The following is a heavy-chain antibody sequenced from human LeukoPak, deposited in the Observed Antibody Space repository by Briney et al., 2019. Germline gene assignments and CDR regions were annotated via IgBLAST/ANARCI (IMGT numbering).Heavy chain of an antibody. V-gene: IGHV1-2*02. CDR3: ARAHEGNWNYGTDY. D-gene: IGHD1-7*01. CDR1: GYTFTAYY. J-gene: IGHJ4*02. CDR2: ISPNSGGT. Sequence: ASVKVSCKASGYTFTAYYIHWVRQAPGQGLEWMGWISPNSGGTNYAQKFQGRVTMTRDTSISTAYMELSRLTSDDTAFYYCARAHEGNWNYGTDYWGQGALVTVSS.